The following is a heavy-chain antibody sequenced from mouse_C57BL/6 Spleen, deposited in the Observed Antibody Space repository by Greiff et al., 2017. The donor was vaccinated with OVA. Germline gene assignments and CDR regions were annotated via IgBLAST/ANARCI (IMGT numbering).Heavy chain of an antibody. CDR2: IDPSDSET. J-gene: IGHJ2*01. D-gene: IGHD2-1*01. Sequence: QVQLQQPGAELVRPGSSVKLSCKASGYTFTSYWMHRVKQRPIQGLEWIGNIDPSDSETHYNQKFKDKATLTVDKSSSTAYMQLSSLTSEDSAVYYCARGGYGNYYFDYWGQGTTLTVSS. CDR3: ARGGYGNYYFDY. CDR1: GYTFTSYW. V-gene: IGHV1-52*01.